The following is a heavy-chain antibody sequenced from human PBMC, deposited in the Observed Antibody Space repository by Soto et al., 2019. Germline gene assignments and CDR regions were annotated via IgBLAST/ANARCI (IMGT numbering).Heavy chain of an antibody. J-gene: IGHJ6*02. Sequence: SETLSLTCTVSGGSISSYYWSWIRQPPGKGLEWIGYIYYSGSTNYNPSLKSRVTISVGTSKNQFSLKLSSVTAADTAVYYCARDYPNYDFWSGPRPYGMDVWGQGTTVTVSS. CDR3: ARDYPNYDFWSGPRPYGMDV. V-gene: IGHV4-59*01. CDR2: IYYSGST. D-gene: IGHD3-3*01. CDR1: GGSISSYY.